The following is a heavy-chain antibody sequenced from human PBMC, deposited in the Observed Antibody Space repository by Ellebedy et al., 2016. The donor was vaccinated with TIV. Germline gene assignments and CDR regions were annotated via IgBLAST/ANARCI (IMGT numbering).Heavy chain of an antibody. V-gene: IGHV1-8*01. J-gene: IGHJ4*02. CDR3: AAYSGSWYGGGDDY. D-gene: IGHD6-13*01. Sequence: AASVKVSCKASGYTFTSYDINWVRQAAGQGLEWMGWVTPNSGYTGYAQTFQGRVTMTRDASISTACMELSSLRSEDTAMYYCAAYSGSWYGGGDDYWGQGTLVTVSS. CDR1: GYTFTSYD. CDR2: VTPNSGYT.